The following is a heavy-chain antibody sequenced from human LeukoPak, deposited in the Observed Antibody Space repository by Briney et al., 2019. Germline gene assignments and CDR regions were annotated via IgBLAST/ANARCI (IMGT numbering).Heavy chain of an antibody. V-gene: IGHV3-48*02. CDR2: ISGGSTIV. CDR3: AISRGYNYGLDY. Sequence: GESLRLSCSASGFTFSSYSMNWVRQVPGKGLEWVSYISGGSTIVYYADSMKGRFTISRDNANNSLYLQMNSLRDEDTALYYCAISRGYNYGLDYWGQGTLVTVSS. J-gene: IGHJ4*02. CDR1: GFTFSSYS. D-gene: IGHD5-18*01.